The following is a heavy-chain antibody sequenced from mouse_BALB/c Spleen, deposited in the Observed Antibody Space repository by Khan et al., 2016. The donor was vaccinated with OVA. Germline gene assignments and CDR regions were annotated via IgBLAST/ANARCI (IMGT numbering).Heavy chain of an antibody. CDR1: GYTFPEYT. CDR3: ARDAGRY. D-gene: IGHD3-3*01. J-gene: IGHJ4*01. V-gene: IGHV1-18*01. Sequence: VQLQQSGPELVKPGASVKISCKTSGYTFPEYTVHWVKQSLGKSLDWIGVINPKNGCTAYNQKFKGKATLTVDKSSSTAYMEFRSLTSDDSAVYYCARDAGRYWGQGTSVTVAS. CDR2: INPKNGCT.